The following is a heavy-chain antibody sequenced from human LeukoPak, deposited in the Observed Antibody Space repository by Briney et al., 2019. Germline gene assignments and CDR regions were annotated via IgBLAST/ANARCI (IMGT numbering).Heavy chain of an antibody. Sequence: GESLKISCKGPGYSFTSYWIGWVRQLPGKGLEGMGIIYPGDSDTRYSPSFQGQVTISADKSISTAYLQWSSLKASDTGMYYCARHPIVAATELDYWGQGTLVTVSS. CDR3: ARHPIVAATELDY. V-gene: IGHV5-51*01. J-gene: IGHJ4*02. D-gene: IGHD2-15*01. CDR2: IYPGDSDT. CDR1: GYSFTSYW.